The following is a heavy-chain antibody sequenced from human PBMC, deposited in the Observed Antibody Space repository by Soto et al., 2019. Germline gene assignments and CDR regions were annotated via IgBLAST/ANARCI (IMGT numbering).Heavy chain of an antibody. CDR2: ISSSGSTI. Sequence: PGGSLRLSCAASGFTFSDYYMSWIRQAPGKGLEWVSYISSSGSTIYYADSVKGRFTISRDNAKNSLYLQMNSLRAEDTAVYYCARDRSSGYKAEGWFDPWGQGTLVTVSS. V-gene: IGHV3-11*01. CDR3: ARDRSSGYKAEGWFDP. D-gene: IGHD3-22*01. J-gene: IGHJ5*02. CDR1: GFTFSDYY.